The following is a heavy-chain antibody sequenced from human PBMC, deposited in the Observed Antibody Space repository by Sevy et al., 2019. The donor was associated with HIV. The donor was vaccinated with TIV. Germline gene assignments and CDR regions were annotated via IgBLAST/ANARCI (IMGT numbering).Heavy chain of an antibody. Sequence: ASVKVSCKVSGYTLTELSMHWVLQAPGKGLERMGRFDPEDGETKYAQKFQGRVTMTEDTSTDTAYMELSSLKCEDTAVYYFATQHYYYDGSEYFDYCGQGTLVTVSS. CDR2: FDPEDGET. V-gene: IGHV1-24*01. J-gene: IGHJ4*02. CDR1: GYTLTELS. CDR3: ATQHYYYDGSEYFDY. D-gene: IGHD3-22*01.